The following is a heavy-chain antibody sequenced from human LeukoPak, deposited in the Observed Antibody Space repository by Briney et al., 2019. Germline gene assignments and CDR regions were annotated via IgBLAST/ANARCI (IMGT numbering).Heavy chain of an antibody. CDR1: GFTFSSYA. J-gene: IGHJ6*02. D-gene: IGHD3-22*01. V-gene: IGHV3-23*01. Sequence: PGGSLRLSCAASGFTFSSYAMSWVRQAPGKGLEWVSAISGSGGSTYYADSVKGRFTISRDNSKNTLYLQMNSLRAEDTAVYYCANYYYDSSGCYYYYGMDVWGQGTTVTVSS. CDR2: ISGSGGST. CDR3: ANYYYDSSGCYYYYGMDV.